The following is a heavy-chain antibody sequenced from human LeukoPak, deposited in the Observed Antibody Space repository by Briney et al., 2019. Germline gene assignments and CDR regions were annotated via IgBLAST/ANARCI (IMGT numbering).Heavy chain of an antibody. CDR3: ANPTRGSGSFLIDF. J-gene: IGHJ4*02. CDR2: IWNDGSDK. V-gene: IGHV3-33*08. CDR1: GFTFSSYG. D-gene: IGHD1-26*01. Sequence: GGSLRLSCAASGFTFSSYGMHWARQAPGKGLEWVAVIWNDGSDKYYADSVKGRFTISRDNSKNTLYLQMNSLRAEDTAVYYCANPTRGSGSFLIDFWGQGTLVTVSS.